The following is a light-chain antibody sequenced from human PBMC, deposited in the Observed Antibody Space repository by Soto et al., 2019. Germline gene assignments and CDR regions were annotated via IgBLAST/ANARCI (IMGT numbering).Light chain of an antibody. CDR1: STDVGSYNI. CDR3: CSYAGSNTYV. CDR2: EGT. J-gene: IGLJ1*01. V-gene: IGLV2-23*01. Sequence: QSALTQPASVSGSPGQSITISCTAASTDVGSYNIVSWYQQHPGKAPKLIIYEGTNRPSGVSSRFSGSKSGTTASLTISALQAEDEAEYYCCSYAGSNTYVFGTGTKLTVL.